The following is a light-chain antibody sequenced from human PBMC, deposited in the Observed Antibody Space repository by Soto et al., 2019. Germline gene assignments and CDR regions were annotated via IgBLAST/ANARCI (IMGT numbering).Light chain of an antibody. CDR1: QGVTNSY. CDR3: QQYGSSPGT. Sequence: EIVLTQSPATLSLSPGERATLSCRASQGVTNSYLAWYRQKPGQAPRLLIYGASSRATGIPDRFSGSGSGTDFTLTISRLEPEDFAVYYCQQYGSSPGTFGQGTTVEIK. J-gene: IGKJ1*01. V-gene: IGKV3-20*01. CDR2: GAS.